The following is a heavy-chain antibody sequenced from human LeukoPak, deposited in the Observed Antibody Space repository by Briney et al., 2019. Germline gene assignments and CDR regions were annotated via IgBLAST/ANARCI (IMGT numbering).Heavy chain of an antibody. CDR2: INPSGGST. CDR1: GYTFANYN. V-gene: IGHV1-46*01. Sequence: ASVKVSCKASGYTFANYNIHWMRQAPGQGLEWMGMINPSGGSTNYAQELQGRVTMTGDMSTTTVYMELSSLRSDDTAVYYCARDVWVGATSRDWFDPWGQGALVTVSS. CDR3: ARDVWVGATSRDWFDP. J-gene: IGHJ5*02. D-gene: IGHD1-26*01.